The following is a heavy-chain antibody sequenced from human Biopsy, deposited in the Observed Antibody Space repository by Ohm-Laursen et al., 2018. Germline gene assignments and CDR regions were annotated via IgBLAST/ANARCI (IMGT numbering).Heavy chain of an antibody. CDR2: IYYSGST. Sequence: TLSLTRTVSGGSISSGNDYWSWIRQHPGKGLEWIGHIYYSGSTYYTPSLKSRVIISLDTSKNQFSLKLSSVIAPDTAVYYCARVNVDRVSTIIDWGQGTLVTVSS. CDR1: GGSISSGNDY. CDR3: ARVNVDRVSTIID. D-gene: IGHD5/OR15-5a*01. V-gene: IGHV4-31*03. J-gene: IGHJ4*02.